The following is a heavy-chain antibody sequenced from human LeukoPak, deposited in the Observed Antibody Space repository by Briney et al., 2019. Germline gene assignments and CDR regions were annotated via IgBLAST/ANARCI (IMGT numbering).Heavy chain of an antibody. V-gene: IGHV3-23*01. D-gene: IGHD1-14*01. CDR3: AKYTDQ. CDR1: GIPLSKYG. Sequence: GSLQLSRAGSGIPLSKYGIDWVPPAPGKGLEWVSGISGTGGSTNYADSVKGRFTISRDNSKNTLYLQMNSLRAEDTAVYYCAKYTDQWGQGTLVTVSS. CDR2: ISGTGGST. J-gene: IGHJ5*02.